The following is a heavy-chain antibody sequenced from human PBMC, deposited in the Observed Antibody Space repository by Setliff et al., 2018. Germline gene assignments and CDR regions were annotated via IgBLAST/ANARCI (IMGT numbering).Heavy chain of an antibody. CDR1: GDSVSSNGAA. Sequence: SQTLSLTCAISGDSVSSNGAAWNWIRQSPSGGPEWLGRTFYWSKWYYDYALSVKSRITVNPDTSKNQFSLHLNSVTPEDTAVYYCARDSELGLDALDIWGQGTMVTVSS. CDR2: TFYWSKWYY. V-gene: IGHV6-1*01. J-gene: IGHJ3*02. CDR3: ARDSELGLDALDI. D-gene: IGHD7-27*01.